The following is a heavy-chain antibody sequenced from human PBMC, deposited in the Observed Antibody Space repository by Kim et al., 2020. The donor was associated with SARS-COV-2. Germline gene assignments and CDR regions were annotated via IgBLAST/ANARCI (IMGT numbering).Heavy chain of an antibody. V-gene: IGHV3-9*01. CDR3: TRDLVPGGADC. J-gene: IGHJ4*02. CDR2: LSLDSERI. CDR1: GFKFDRYA. Sequence: GGSLRLSCVASGFKFDRYAVHWVRQVPGKGLEWVSGLSLDSERIGYADSVKGRFTISRDKAKNAVYLQMNSLRAEDTALSYCTRDLVPGGADCWGQGTLVTVSS. D-gene: IGHD2-21*01.